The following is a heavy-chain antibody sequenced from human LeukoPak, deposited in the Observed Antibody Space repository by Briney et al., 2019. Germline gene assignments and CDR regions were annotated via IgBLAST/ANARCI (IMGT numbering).Heavy chain of an antibody. J-gene: IGHJ4*02. Sequence: GGSLRLSCAASGFTFSSYWMHWVRQAPGKGLVWVSRINTDGSSTSYADSVKGRFTISRDNAKNSLYLQMNSLRAEDTAVYYCARVSGSSSPARSFDYWGQGTLVTVSS. CDR2: INTDGSST. D-gene: IGHD6-13*01. V-gene: IGHV3-74*01. CDR3: ARVSGSSSPARSFDY. CDR1: GFTFSSYW.